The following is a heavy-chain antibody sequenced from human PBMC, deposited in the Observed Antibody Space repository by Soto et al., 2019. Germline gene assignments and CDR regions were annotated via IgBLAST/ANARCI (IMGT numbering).Heavy chain of an antibody. J-gene: IGHJ4*02. CDR2: IYSGGNT. Sequence: GESLKISCAPSEFVVRSSYMSWVRQAPGKGLEWVSVIYSGGNTYYADSVRGRFIISRDNSNNTLYLQMNSLRAEDTAVYYCVGGVDYWGRGTLVTVSS. CDR1: EFVVRSSY. V-gene: IGHV3-66*01. CDR3: VGGVDY.